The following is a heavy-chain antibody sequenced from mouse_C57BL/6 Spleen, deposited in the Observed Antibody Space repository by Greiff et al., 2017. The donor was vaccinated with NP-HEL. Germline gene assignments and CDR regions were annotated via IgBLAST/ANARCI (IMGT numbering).Heavy chain of an antibody. J-gene: IGHJ1*03. Sequence: VQLQQPGAELVMPGASVKLSCKASGYTFTSYWMHWVKQRPGQGLEWIGEIDPSDSYTNYNQKFKGKSTLTVDKSSSTAYMQLSSLTSEDSAVYYCARGGWDRYFDVWGTGTTVTVSS. CDR3: ARGGWDRYFDV. CDR1: GYTFTSYW. V-gene: IGHV1-69*01. D-gene: IGHD3-3*01. CDR2: IDPSDSYT.